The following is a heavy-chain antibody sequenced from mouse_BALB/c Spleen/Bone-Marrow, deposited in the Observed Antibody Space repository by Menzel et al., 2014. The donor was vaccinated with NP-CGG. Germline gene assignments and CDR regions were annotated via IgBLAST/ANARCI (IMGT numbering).Heavy chain of an antibody. Sequence: QVQLKESGPGLVAPSQSLSITCTVSGFSLSSYGVHWVRRPPGKGLEWLGVIWAGGGTNYNSALMSRLSISKDNSKTQALLKINSLQTDDTAMYYCARTYFYGMDYWGQGTSVTVSS. CDR1: GFSLSSYG. CDR2: IWAGGGT. V-gene: IGHV2-9*02. CDR3: ARTYFYGMDY. J-gene: IGHJ4*01. D-gene: IGHD1-1*01.